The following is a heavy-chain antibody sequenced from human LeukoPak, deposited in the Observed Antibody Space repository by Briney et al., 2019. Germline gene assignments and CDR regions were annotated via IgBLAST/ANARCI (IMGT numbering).Heavy chain of an antibody. J-gene: IGHJ4*02. D-gene: IGHD3-10*01. V-gene: IGHV3-23*01. CDR2: ISGSGGST. CDR3: ARGGVDYYGSGTYYLMYYFDY. Sequence: RPGGSLRLSCAASGFTFSSDAMSWVRQAPGKGLEWVSAISGSGGSTYYADSVKGRFTISRDDPHNTLYLQMNSLRAEDTAVYFCARGGVDYYGSGTYYLMYYFDYWGQGALVTVSS. CDR1: GFTFSSDA.